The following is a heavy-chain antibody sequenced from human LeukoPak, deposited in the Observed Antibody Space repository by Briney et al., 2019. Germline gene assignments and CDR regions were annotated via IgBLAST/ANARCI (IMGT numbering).Heavy chain of an antibody. J-gene: IGHJ4*02. V-gene: IGHV3-7*01. CDR3: ARDPESSSFDL. Sequence: GGSLRLSCAASGFSFSTYWMSWVRQTPEKGLEFVANIDQGGSVRNYMDSLKGRCTISRDNAKKSLYLEINSLRADDTAVYYCARDPESSSFDLWGRGARVTVSS. CDR2: IDQGGSVR. D-gene: IGHD6-13*01. CDR1: GFSFSTYW.